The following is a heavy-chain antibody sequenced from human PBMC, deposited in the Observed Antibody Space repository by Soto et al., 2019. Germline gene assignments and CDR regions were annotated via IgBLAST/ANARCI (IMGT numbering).Heavy chain of an antibody. V-gene: IGHV4-59*01. CDR2: IYYSGST. J-gene: IGHJ6*02. CDR1: GGSISSYY. D-gene: IGHD6-13*01. CDR3: AREGVSSSWYNYYGMDV. Sequence: SETLSLTWTVSGGSISSYYWSWIRQPPGKGLEWIGYIYYSGSTNYNPSLKSRVTISVDTSKNQFSLKLSSVTAADTAVYYCAREGVSSSWYNYYGMDVWGQGTTVTVSS.